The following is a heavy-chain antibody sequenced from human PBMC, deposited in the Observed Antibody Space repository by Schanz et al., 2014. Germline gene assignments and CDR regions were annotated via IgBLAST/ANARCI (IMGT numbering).Heavy chain of an antibody. CDR1: GLIFSTYT. V-gene: IGHV3-48*01. CDR3: AREDCSATSCYFRY. J-gene: IGHJ4*02. D-gene: IGHD2-21*01. CDR2: ISFSGNTI. Sequence: EVQVVESGGGLVQPGGSLRLSCTTSGLIFSTYTLNWVRQAPGKGLEWISYISFSGNTIYYADSVKGRFTISRDNSNNTVYLQMNTLRAEDTAVYYCAREDCSATSCYFRYWGQGTLVTVSS.